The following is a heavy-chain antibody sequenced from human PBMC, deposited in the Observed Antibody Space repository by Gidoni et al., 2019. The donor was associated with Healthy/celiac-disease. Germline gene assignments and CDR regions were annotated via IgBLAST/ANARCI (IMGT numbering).Heavy chain of an antibody. CDR2: IWYDGSNK. CDR1: GFTFSSYG. Sequence: QVQLVESGGGVVQPGRSLRLSCAASGFTFSSYGMHWVRQAPGKGLEWVAVIWYDGSNKYYADSVKGRFTISRDNSKNTLYLQMNSLRAEDTAVYYCARRWDKSGTNVMDVWGQGTTVTVS. J-gene: IGHJ6*02. D-gene: IGHD1-7*01. CDR3: ARRWDKSGTNVMDV. V-gene: IGHV3-33*01.